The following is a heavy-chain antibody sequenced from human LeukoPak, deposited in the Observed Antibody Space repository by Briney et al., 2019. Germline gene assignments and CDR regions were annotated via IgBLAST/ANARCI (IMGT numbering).Heavy chain of an antibody. CDR1: GGSFSGYY. J-gene: IGHJ4*02. CDR3: ARRRDGYNEDFFDY. CDR2: INHSGST. V-gene: IGHV4-34*01. D-gene: IGHD5-24*01. Sequence: PSETLSLTCAVYGGSFSGYYWSWIRQPPGKGLEWIGEINHSGSTNYNPSLKSRVTISVDTSKNQFSLKLSSVTAADTAVYYCARRRDGYNEDFFDYWGQGTLVTVSS.